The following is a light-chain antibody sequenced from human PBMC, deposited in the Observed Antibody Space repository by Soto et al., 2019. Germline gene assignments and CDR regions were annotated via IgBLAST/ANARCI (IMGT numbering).Light chain of an antibody. Sequence: EIVMTQSPASLSVSPGDGATLSCRASQTVASNLAWYQQKPGQGPRLLIHGASTRAAGVPARFSGSGSGTDFTLTISSLQSEDFAVYYCQQYHNSPPQYTVGQGTRLQIK. CDR2: GAS. CDR3: QQYHNSPPQYT. CDR1: QTVASN. V-gene: IGKV3-15*01. J-gene: IGKJ2*01.